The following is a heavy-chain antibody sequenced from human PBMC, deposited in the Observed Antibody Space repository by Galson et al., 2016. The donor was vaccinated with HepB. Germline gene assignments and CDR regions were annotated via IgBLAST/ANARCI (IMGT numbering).Heavy chain of an antibody. Sequence: SVKVSCKASGGIFNSYAISWVRQAPEQGLEWMGHIIPFLGTTKFAQKFQGRVTITADESTTTAYMDLSSLRSDDTAVYYCARDEWGGYGLDVWGQGTTVTVSS. CDR3: ARDEWGGYGLDV. V-gene: IGHV1-69*11. J-gene: IGHJ6*02. CDR1: GGIFNSYA. CDR2: IIPFLGTT. D-gene: IGHD3-16*01.